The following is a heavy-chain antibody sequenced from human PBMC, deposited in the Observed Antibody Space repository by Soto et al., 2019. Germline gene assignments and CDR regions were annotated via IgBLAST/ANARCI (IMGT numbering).Heavy chain of an antibody. D-gene: IGHD2-8*01. CDR1: LNNSVA. CDR2: AYYRSKWYI. Sequence: LNNSVAWVWLRQTPSRGLEWLGRAYYRSKWYIDYAETVKSRMTINPDTSKNQLSLQLNSVTPEDTAVYYCVKDLHHISGVIGHIDYWVKGTLDTV. CDR3: VKDLHHISGVIGHIDY. V-gene: IGHV6-1*01. J-gene: IGHJ4*02.